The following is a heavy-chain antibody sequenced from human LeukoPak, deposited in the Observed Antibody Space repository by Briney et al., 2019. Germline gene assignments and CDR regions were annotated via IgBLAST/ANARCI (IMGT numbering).Heavy chain of an antibody. D-gene: IGHD2/OR15-2a*01. CDR1: GASLGDYS. CDR3: ATFLTGYFDY. V-gene: IGHV4-59*08. J-gene: IGHJ4*02. Sequence: SETLSLTCSVSGASLGDYSWSWFRQPPGKRLEWIGNIFYRGSTNYDPSFKSQVSLSMDMSKSQFSLKMTSMTAADTAVYYCATFLTGYFDYWGQGELVIVSS. CDR2: IFYRGST.